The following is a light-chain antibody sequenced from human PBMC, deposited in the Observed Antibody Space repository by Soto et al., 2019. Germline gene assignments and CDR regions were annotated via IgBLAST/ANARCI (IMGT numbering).Light chain of an antibody. V-gene: IGKV1-5*03. CDR1: QSISSW. Sequence: DIQMTQSPSTVSASVGDRVTITCRASQSISSWLAWYQQKPGKAPKLLIYKASSLESGVPSRFSGSGSGTEFTLTISSLQPEDCAIYFCQQANSFPITFGQGTRLEIK. CDR2: KAS. J-gene: IGKJ5*01. CDR3: QQANSFPIT.